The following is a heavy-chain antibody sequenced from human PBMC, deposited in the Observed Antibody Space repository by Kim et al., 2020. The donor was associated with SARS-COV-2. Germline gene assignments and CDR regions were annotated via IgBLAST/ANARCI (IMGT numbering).Heavy chain of an antibody. CDR3: ARDMFRGVTDYLDY. Sequence: YSDSVQGRFTISKDNSKNTLYLQMISLRPEDMAVYFCARDMFRGVTDYLDYWGQGTLVTVSS. V-gene: IGHV3-30*01. J-gene: IGHJ4*02. D-gene: IGHD3-16*01.